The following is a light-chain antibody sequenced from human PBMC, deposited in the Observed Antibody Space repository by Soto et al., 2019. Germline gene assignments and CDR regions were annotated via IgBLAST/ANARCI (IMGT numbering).Light chain of an antibody. CDR2: END. V-gene: IGLV1-51*02. CDR1: SCNIENDY. Sequence: QPVLTDPPEVSAAPGRRVTIGCSGSSCNIENDYVSWYQHLPGTAPKLLIYENDKRPSGIPDRFSGSKSGTSATLGITGLQTGDEADYYCVTWDTSLSAGVFGGGTQLTV. J-gene: IGLJ3*02. CDR3: VTWDTSLSAGV.